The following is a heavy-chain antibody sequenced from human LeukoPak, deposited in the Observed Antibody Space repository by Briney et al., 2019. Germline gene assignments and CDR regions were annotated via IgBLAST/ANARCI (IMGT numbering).Heavy chain of an antibody. J-gene: IGHJ4*02. CDR2: IYSGGST. CDR1: GFTVSSNY. CDR3: ARVVMESLDY. D-gene: IGHD3-16*01. Sequence: GGSLRLSCAASGFTVSSNYMCWVRQAPGKGLEWVSIIYSGGSTYYADSVKGRFTISRDNSKNTLYLQMNSLRAEDTAVYYCARVVMESLDYWGQGTLVTVSS. V-gene: IGHV3-66*01.